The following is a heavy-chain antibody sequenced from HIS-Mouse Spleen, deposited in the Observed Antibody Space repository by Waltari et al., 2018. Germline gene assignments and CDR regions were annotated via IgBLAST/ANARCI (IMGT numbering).Heavy chain of an antibody. D-gene: IGHD6-13*01. CDR3: AREIPYSSSWYDWYFDL. V-gene: IGHV4-39*07. J-gene: IGHJ2*01. CDR1: GGSISSSSYY. CDR2: IYYSGST. Sequence: LQLQESGPGLVKPSETLSLTCTVSGGSISSSSYYWGVIRQPPGKGLAWIGSIYYSGSTYYNPSLKSRVTISVDTSKNQFSLKLSSVTAADTAVYYCAREIPYSSSWYDWYFDLWGRGTLVTVSS.